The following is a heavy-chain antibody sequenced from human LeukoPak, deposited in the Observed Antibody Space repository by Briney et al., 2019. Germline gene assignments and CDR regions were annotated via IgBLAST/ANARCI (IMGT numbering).Heavy chain of an antibody. Sequence: ASVKVSCKASGYTFTSYDINWERQATGQGLEWMGWMNPNSGNTGYAQKFQGRVTMTRNTSISTAYMELSSLRSEDTAVYYCARRNWGIAAADYWGQGTLVTVSS. D-gene: IGHD6-13*01. CDR2: MNPNSGNT. J-gene: IGHJ4*02. CDR3: ARRNWGIAAADY. CDR1: GYTFTSYD. V-gene: IGHV1-8*01.